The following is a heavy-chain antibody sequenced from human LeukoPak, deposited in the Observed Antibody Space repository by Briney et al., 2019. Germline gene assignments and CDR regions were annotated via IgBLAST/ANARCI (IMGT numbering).Heavy chain of an antibody. Sequence: GASVKVSCKGSGYTFTGYYMHWVRQAPGQGLEWMGWINPNSGGTNYAQKFQGRVTMTRDTSISTAYMELSTLRSADTAVYYCATLAGSYYRDWFDPWGQGTLVTVSS. J-gene: IGHJ5*02. D-gene: IGHD3-10*01. CDR1: GYTFTGYY. V-gene: IGHV1-2*02. CDR2: INPNSGGT. CDR3: ATLAGSYYRDWFDP.